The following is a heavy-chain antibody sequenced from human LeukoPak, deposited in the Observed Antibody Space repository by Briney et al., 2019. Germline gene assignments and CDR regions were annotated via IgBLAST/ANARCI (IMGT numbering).Heavy chain of an antibody. J-gene: IGHJ2*01. D-gene: IGHD3-10*01. CDR3: ARAQRGFMVSSYWYFDL. CDR1: GGSISSSSYY. CDR2: IYYSGST. Sequence: PSETLSLTCTVSGGSISSSSYYWGWIRQPPGKGLEWIGSIYYSGSTYYNPSLKSRVTISVDTSKNQFSLKLSSVTAADTAVYYCARAQRGFMVSSYWYFDLWGRGTLVTVSS. V-gene: IGHV4-39*07.